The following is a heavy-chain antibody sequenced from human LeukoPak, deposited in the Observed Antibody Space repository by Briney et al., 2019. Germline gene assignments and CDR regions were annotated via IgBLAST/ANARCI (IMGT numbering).Heavy chain of an antibody. J-gene: IGHJ4*02. D-gene: IGHD6-19*01. CDR2: IKSKTDGGTT. V-gene: IGHV3-15*01. CDR1: RFTFSNAW. CDR3: TTDYYSSGSYYFDY. Sequence: GGSLRLSCAASRFTFSNAWMSWVRQAPGKGLEWVGRIKSKTDGGTTDYAAPVKGRFTISRDDSKNTLYLQMNSLKTEGTAVYYCTTDYYSSGSYYFDYWGQGTLVTVSS.